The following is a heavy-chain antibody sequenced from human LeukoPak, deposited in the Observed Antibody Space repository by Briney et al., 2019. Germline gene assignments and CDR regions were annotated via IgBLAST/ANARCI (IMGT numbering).Heavy chain of an antibody. CDR3: ARDVKYYDYVWGSYRYLDY. V-gene: IGHV3-53*01. J-gene: IGHJ4*02. CDR2: IYSGGST. Sequence: GGSLRLSCAASGFTVSSNYMSWVRQAPGKGLEWVSVIYSGGSTYYADSVKGRFTISRDNSKNTLYLQMNSLRAADTAVYYCARDVKYYDYVWGSYRYLDYWGQGTLVTVSS. CDR1: GFTVSSNY. D-gene: IGHD3-16*02.